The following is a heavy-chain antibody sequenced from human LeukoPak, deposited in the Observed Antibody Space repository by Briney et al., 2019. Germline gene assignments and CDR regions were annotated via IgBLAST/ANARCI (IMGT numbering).Heavy chain of an antibody. CDR3: ARSVFTTSSHPYFCDY. D-gene: IGHD3-22*01. CDR1: GGSISSYY. Sequence: SETLSLTCTVSGGSISSYYWSWIRHPPGKGLEWIVYIQYSGSTNYNPSLKSRVTISVDTSKNQFSLKLTSVTAADTAVYYCARSVFTTSSHPYFCDYWGQGTLVTVSS. J-gene: IGHJ4*02. CDR2: IQYSGST. V-gene: IGHV4-59*01.